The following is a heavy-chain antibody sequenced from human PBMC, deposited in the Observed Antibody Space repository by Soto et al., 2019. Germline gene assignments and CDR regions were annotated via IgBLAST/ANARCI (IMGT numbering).Heavy chain of an antibody. CDR3: ARGGYGSGINTYYGMEV. V-gene: IGHV3-13*01. D-gene: IGHD3-10*01. CDR2: ISTAGDT. J-gene: IGHJ6*01. Sequence: GVSLRLSCAASGFSFSSYDMHWVRQATGKGLEWVSTISTAGDTYFPGSVKGRFTISRENAKNSLYLQLNSLRAGDTAVYYCARGGYGSGINTYYGMEVLGQGTMVIVS. CDR1: GFSFSSYD.